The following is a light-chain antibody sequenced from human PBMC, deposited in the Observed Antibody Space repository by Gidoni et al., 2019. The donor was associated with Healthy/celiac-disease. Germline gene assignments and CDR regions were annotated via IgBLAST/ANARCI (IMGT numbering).Light chain of an antibody. CDR3: QQYDNPFT. V-gene: IGKV1-33*01. J-gene: IGKJ3*01. CDR2: DAS. CDR1: QDISNY. Sequence: DIQMTQSPSSLSASVGDRVTITCQASQDISNYLNWYQQKPGKAPKLLIYDASNLETGVPSSFSGSGSGTDFTFTISSLQPEDIATYYCQQYDNPFTFGPGTKVDIK.